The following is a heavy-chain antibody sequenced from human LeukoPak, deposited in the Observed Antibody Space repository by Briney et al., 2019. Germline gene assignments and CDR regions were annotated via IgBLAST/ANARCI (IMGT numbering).Heavy chain of an antibody. D-gene: IGHD5/OR15-5a*01. Sequence: GGSLRLSCEASGPTFSSYSMSWVRQEPRGGLESVSCITAIGGTTYYADSVTGRFTTSRDNSKNTLYLQMNSVRAEDTAIYYCAKMSGYFDYWGQGTLVSVSS. CDR3: AKMSGYFDY. CDR2: ITAIGGTT. J-gene: IGHJ4*02. CDR1: GPTFSSYS. V-gene: IGHV3-23*01.